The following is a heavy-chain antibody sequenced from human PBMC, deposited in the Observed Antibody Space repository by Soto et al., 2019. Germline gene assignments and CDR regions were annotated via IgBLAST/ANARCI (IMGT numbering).Heavy chain of an antibody. V-gene: IGHV1-18*01. CDR2: ISAHNDNT. Sequence: QVHLVQSGAEVRKPGASVKVSCKGSGYTFTSYGIAWVRQAPGQGLEWMGWISAHNDNTNYAQKVQGRVTVTRDTSTSTAYMELRKLRSDDTAVYYCAGGRYGDYWGQGALVTVSS. J-gene: IGHJ4*02. CDR3: AGGRYGDY. D-gene: IGHD1-1*01. CDR1: GYTFTSYG.